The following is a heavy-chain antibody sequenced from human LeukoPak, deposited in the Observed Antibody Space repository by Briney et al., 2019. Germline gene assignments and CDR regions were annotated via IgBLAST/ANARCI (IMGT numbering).Heavy chain of an antibody. J-gene: IGHJ3*02. D-gene: IGHD4-17*01. Sequence: ASVKVSCKASGGTFSSYAISWVRQAPGQGLEWMGGIIPIFGTANYAQKFQGRVTITTDESTSTAYMELSSLRSEDTAVYYCARRSMTTVTTLDAFDIRGQGTMVTVSS. CDR2: IIPIFGTA. CDR3: ARRSMTTVTTLDAFDI. CDR1: GGTFSSYA. V-gene: IGHV1-69*05.